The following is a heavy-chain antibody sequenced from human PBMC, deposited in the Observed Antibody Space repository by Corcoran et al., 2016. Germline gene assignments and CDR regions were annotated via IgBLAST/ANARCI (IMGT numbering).Heavy chain of an antibody. CDR2: TYYRSKWSR. Sequence: QVQLQQSGPGLVKPAQTLSLTCAISGDSVSSNSAAWNWIRRSPSRGLEWLGRTYYRSKWSRDYAPSVKGRITINPDTSKNQFSLHLNSVTPEDTAVYYCARGGQVPHFQYWGQGTLVTVSS. J-gene: IGHJ4*02. CDR1: GDSVSSNSAA. D-gene: IGHD5-12*01. CDR3: ARGGQVPHFQY. V-gene: IGHV6-1*01.